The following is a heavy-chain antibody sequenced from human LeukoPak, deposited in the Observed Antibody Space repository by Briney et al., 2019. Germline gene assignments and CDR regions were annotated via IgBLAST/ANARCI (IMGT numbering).Heavy chain of an antibody. CDR2: MNPNSGNT. V-gene: IGHV1-8*03. D-gene: IGHD2-15*01. CDR1: GYTFTSYD. CDR3: GRGSKYCNGDNCYDLDN. J-gene: IGHJ4*02. Sequence: GASVKVSCKASGYTFTSYDINWVRQATGQGLEWMGWMNPNSGNTGYAQKFQGRVTITRNTSISTAYMELSSLRSEDTAVYYCGRGSKYCNGDNCYDLDNWGQGTLVTVSS.